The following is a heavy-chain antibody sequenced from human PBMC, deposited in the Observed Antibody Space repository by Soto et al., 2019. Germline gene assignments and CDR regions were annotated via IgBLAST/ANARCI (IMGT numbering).Heavy chain of an antibody. Sequence: ASVKVSCKASGGTFSSYAISWVRQAPGQGLEWMGGIIPVFGTANYAQKFQGRVTITADKSTSTAYMELSSLRSEDTAVYYCARDHCSSTSCYRWFDPWGQGTMVTVYS. D-gene: IGHD2-2*01. J-gene: IGHJ5*02. CDR3: ARDHCSSTSCYRWFDP. V-gene: IGHV1-69*06. CDR1: GGTFSSYA. CDR2: IIPVFGTA.